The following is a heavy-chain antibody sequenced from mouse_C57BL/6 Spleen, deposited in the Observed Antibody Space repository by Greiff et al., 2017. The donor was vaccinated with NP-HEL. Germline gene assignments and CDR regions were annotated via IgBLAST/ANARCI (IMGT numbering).Heavy chain of an antibody. J-gene: IGHJ4*01. V-gene: IGHV1-64*01. Sequence: VQLQQPGAELVKPGASVKLSCKASGYTFTSYWMHWVKQRPGQGLEWIGMIHPNSGSTNYNEKFKSKATLTVDKSSSTAYMQLSSLTSEDSAVYYCARSSMGGMAMDYWGQGTSVTVSS. D-gene: IGHD1-1*02. CDR3: ARSSMGGMAMDY. CDR1: GYTFTSYW. CDR2: IHPNSGST.